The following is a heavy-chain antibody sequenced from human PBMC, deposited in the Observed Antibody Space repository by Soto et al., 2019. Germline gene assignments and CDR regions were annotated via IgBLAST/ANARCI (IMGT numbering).Heavy chain of an antibody. CDR3: TTLRLDP. D-gene: IGHD3-9*01. J-gene: IGHJ5*02. V-gene: IGHV1-2*02. Sequence: ASVKVSCKTSGYTFTAFYMNWVRQAPGQGLEWMGWVNPNTGVTKYAQKFQGRVTMTRDTSINTAYMELSGLTSDDTAVYYCTTLRLDPWGQGTLVTVSS. CDR2: VNPNTGVT. CDR1: GYTFTAFY.